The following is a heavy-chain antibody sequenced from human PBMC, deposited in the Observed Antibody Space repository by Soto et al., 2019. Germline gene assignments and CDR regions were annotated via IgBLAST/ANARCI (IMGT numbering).Heavy chain of an antibody. CDR1: GFSFSSNW. CDR3: FNVAFGY. Sequence: GGSLRLSCTASGFSFSSNWMSWVRQAPGKGPEWVANINQDGSEKYCADSVKGRFTISRDNAKNSLYLQMDSLRVEDTALYYCFNVAFGYWGRGTLVNVS. V-gene: IGHV3-7*01. J-gene: IGHJ4*02. CDR2: INQDGSEK.